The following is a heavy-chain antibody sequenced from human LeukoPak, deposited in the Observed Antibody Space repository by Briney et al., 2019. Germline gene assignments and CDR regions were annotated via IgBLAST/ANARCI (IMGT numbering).Heavy chain of an antibody. Sequence: SETLSLTCTVSGYSFSSGYYLDWIRQPPGKGLEWIGSIYYSGSTYYNPSLKSRVTISVDTSKNQFSLKLSSVTAADTAVYYCARHLIDPGAFDIWGQGTMVTVSS. J-gene: IGHJ3*02. CDR1: GYSFSSGYY. CDR2: IYYSGST. CDR3: ARHLIDPGAFDI. V-gene: IGHV4-38-2*02.